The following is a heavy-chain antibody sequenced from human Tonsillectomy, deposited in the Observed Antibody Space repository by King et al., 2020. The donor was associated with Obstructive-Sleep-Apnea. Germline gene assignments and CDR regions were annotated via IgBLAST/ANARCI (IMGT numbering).Heavy chain of an antibody. D-gene: IGHD5-24*01. Sequence: QLQESGPGLVKPSETLSLTCTVSRVSIHSYYWRWIRQTPGKGLEWIGYISYSGSPNYNPYLQSRVTISVDTSKNQFSLKLSPVTAADTAVYYCARDRVGRDGYNRFDYWGQGTLVTVSS. J-gene: IGHJ4*02. CDR1: RVSIHSYY. CDR2: ISYSGSP. CDR3: ARDRVGRDGYNRFDY. V-gene: IGHV4-59*01.